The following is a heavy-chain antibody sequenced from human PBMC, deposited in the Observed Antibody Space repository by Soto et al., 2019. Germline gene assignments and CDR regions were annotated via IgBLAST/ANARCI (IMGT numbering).Heavy chain of an antibody. CDR3: ARGGSPKNYYYYYLDV. Sequence: EVQLVESGGGLVQPGGSLRLSCAASGFTVSSNYMSWVRQAPGKGLEGVSVIYSGGSTYYADSVKGRFTISRDNSKNTLYLQMNSLRAEDTAVYYCARGGSPKNYYYYYLDVWGKGTTVTVSS. V-gene: IGHV3-66*01. CDR1: GFTVSSNY. CDR2: IYSGGST. D-gene: IGHD1-26*01. J-gene: IGHJ6*03.